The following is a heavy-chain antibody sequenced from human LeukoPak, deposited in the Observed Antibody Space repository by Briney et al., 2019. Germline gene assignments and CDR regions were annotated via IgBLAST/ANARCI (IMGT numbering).Heavy chain of an antibody. CDR3: PRDSVGRSAGNNHRYHNYSDP. J-gene: IGHJ5*02. Sequence: GASVKVSCKASGFMFTDYYIHWVRQAPGQGLEWMGWINPTSGGTNFAQRFQGRVTMTGDTSISTVYMEINSLRSDDTAMYFCPRDSVGRSAGNNHRYHNYSDPWGKGTLVVVSS. CDR2: INPTSGGT. V-gene: IGHV1-2*02. D-gene: IGHD1-14*01. CDR1: GFMFTDYY.